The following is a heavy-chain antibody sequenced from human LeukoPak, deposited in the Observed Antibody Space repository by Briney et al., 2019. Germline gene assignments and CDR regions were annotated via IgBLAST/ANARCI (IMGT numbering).Heavy chain of an antibody. CDR3: ARVDDRGHYYDSSGPRKLFDY. CDR1: GGTFSSYA. J-gene: IGHJ4*02. V-gene: IGHV1-69*13. Sequence: SVKVSCKASGGTFSSYAINWVRQAPGQGLKWMGGIIPIFGTANYAQKFQGRVTITADEYTSTAYMELSSLRSEDTAVYYCARVDDRGHYYDSSGPRKLFDYWGQGTLVTVSS. CDR2: IIPIFGTA. D-gene: IGHD3-22*01.